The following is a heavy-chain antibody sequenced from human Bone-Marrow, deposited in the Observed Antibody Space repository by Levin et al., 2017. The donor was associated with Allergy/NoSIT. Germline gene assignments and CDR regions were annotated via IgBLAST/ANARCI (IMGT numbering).Heavy chain of an antibody. CDR3: ARQIDYGDYALFDS. V-gene: IGHV4-31*03. CDR2: VYYTGDT. CDR1: GVSIISGAYY. Sequence: MSSETLSLTCTVSGVSIISGAYYWTWIRQHPGKGLQLIGYVYYTGDTYYNPSLNSRVTISVDTSRTQFSLRVSSVTAADTAVYYCARQIDYGDYALFDSWGQGTLVTVSS. D-gene: IGHD4-17*01. J-gene: IGHJ4*02.